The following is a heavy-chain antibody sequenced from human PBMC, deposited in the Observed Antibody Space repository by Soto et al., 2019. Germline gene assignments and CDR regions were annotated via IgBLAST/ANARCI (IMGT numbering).Heavy chain of an antibody. CDR1: GFTFSDYY. CDR3: ARDRPYIVAKILVFYS. V-gene: IGHV3-11*06. D-gene: IGHD5-12*01. CDR2: ISSSSSYT. Sequence: GWSLRLSCSASGFTFSDYYMSWIRQAPGKGLEWVSYISSSSSYTNYADSVKGRFTISRDNAKNSLYLQMNSLRAEDTAVYYCARDRPYIVAKILVFYSCGQGTMVTIAS. J-gene: IGHJ3*02.